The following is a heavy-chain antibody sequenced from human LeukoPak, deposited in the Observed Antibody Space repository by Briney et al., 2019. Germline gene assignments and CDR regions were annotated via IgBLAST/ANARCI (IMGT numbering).Heavy chain of an antibody. CDR3: ARRRAYDLGTVYRFFDF. CDR2: IYWDDDK. CDR1: GFSLSTSRVA. Sequence: SGPTLVKPTQTLMLTCSFSGFSLSTSRVAVGWVRQPPGKALEWLAVIYWDDDKRYSPSLKSRLTITKDTSKNQVVLIMTSMDPMDTATYYCARRRAYDLGTVYRFFDFWGQGTLVTVSS. J-gene: IGHJ4*02. V-gene: IGHV2-5*02. D-gene: IGHD3/OR15-3a*01.